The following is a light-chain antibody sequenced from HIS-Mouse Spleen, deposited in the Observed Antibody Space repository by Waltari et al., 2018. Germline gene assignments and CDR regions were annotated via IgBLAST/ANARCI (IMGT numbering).Light chain of an antibody. Sequence: QSALTQPASVSGSPGQSITNSCTGTSSDVGSYNLFSWYQQHPGKAPKLMIYEGSKRPSGVSNRFSGSKSGNTASLTISGLQAEDEADYYCCSYAGSSTVVFGGGTKLTVL. CDR1: SSDVGSYNL. J-gene: IGLJ2*01. V-gene: IGLV2-23*01. CDR2: EGS. CDR3: CSYAGSSTVV.